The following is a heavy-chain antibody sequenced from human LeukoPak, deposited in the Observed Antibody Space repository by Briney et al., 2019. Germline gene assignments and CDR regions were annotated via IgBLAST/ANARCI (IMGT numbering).Heavy chain of an antibody. V-gene: IGHV3-30-3*01. CDR2: ISYDGSNK. CDR1: GFTFSSYA. CDR3: AREAGMAAAGSFDY. J-gene: IGHJ4*02. Sequence: GGSLRLSCAASGFTFSSYAMHWVRQAPGKGLEWVAVISYDGSNKYYADSVKGRFTISRDNSKNTLYLQMNSLRAEDTAVYYCAREAGMAAAGSFDYWGQGTLVTVSS. D-gene: IGHD6-13*01.